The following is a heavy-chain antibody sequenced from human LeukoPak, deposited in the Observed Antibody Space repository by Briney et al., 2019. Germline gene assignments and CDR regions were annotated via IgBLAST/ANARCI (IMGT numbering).Heavy chain of an antibody. CDR3: ARGRGGYYFDY. CDR2: ISSSSSYI. V-gene: IGHV3-21*01. CDR1: GFTFSSYS. J-gene: IGHJ4*02. Sequence: GGSLRLSCAASGFTFSSYSMNWVRQAPGKGLEWVSSISSSSSYIYYADSVKGRFTISRDNAKNSLYLQMTSLRAEDKAVYYCARGRGGYYFDYWGQGTLVTVSS. D-gene: IGHD3-10*01.